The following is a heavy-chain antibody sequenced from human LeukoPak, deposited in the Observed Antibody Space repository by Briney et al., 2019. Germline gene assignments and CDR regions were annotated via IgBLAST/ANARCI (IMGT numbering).Heavy chain of an antibody. CDR3: ARDGEWYSSSWYWDY. V-gene: IGHV4-4*07. J-gene: IGHJ4*02. CDR1: GGSISSYY. Sequence: PSETLSLTCTVSGGSISSYYWSWIRQPAGKGLEWIGRIYTSGSTNYNPSPKSRVTMSVDTSKNQFSLKLSSVTAADTAVYYCARDGEWYSSSWYWDYWGQGTLVTVSS. D-gene: IGHD6-13*01. CDR2: IYTSGST.